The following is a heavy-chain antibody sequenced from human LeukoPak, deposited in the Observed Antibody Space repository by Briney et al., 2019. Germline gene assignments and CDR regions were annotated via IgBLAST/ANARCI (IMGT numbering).Heavy chain of an antibody. CDR2: INHSGST. J-gene: IGHJ4*02. CDR1: GYSISSGYY. CDR3: ARKNTGFGDYGHYFDY. V-gene: IGHV4-38-2*02. Sequence: SETLSLTCTVSGYSISSGYYWSWIRQPPGKGLEWIGEINHSGSTNYNPSLKSRVTISVDTSKNQFSLKLSSVTAADTAVYYCARKNTGFGDYGHYFDYWGQGTLVTVSS. D-gene: IGHD4-17*01.